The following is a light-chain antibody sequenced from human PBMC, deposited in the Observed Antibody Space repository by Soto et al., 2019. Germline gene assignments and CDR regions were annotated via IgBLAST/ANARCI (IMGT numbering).Light chain of an antibody. CDR2: AAS. CDR3: QQHNNYPRT. J-gene: IGKJ1*01. CDR1: QGINSY. Sequence: DIQLTQSPSFLSASVGDRVTITCRASQGINSYLAWYQQKPGKAPKILIYAASTLQSGVPSRLSGSGSGTEFTLTISSLQPEDFATYYCQQHNNYPRTFGQGTKVEIK. V-gene: IGKV1-9*01.